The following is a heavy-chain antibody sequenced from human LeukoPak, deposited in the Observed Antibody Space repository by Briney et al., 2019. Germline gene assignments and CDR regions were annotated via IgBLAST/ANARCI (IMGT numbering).Heavy chain of an antibody. Sequence: PSETQSLTCTVSGGSMNNYYWTWIRQPPGKGLEWIAYIFYSGSTNYNPSLKSRVTISVDTSKNQFSLKLNSVTAADTAVCYCARLRGNYFPDYWGQGTLVTVSS. J-gene: IGHJ4*02. V-gene: IGHV4-59*01. CDR3: ARLRGNYFPDY. CDR1: GGSMNNYY. D-gene: IGHD2/OR15-2a*01. CDR2: IFYSGST.